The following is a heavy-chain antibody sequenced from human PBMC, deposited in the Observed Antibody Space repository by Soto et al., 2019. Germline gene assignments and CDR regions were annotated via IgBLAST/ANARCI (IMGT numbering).Heavy chain of an antibody. V-gene: IGHV3-23*01. Sequence: PGESLKISCAASGLTFNSHAMSWVRQAPGKGLDWVSAVSPSGDDTYYADSVKGRFTISRDNSKSTLYLQMNSLRGENTNVYYSAKTRRTLAVGRVYYYYGMDVWGQGTTVTVS. D-gene: IGHD6-19*01. CDR3: AKTRRTLAVGRVYYYYGMDV. J-gene: IGHJ6*02. CDR1: GLTFNSHA. CDR2: VSPSGDDT.